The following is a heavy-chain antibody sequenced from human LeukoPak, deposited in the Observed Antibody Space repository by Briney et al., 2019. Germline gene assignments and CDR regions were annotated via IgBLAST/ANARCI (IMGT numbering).Heavy chain of an antibody. J-gene: IGHJ4*02. D-gene: IGHD6-19*01. Sequence: GESLKISCKASGYIFANYWIGWVRQMPGKGLEWMGIIFPGDSDTRYSPSFQGQVTISADKSISTAYLQWSSLKASDTAVYYCARRYSSGWYPLDYWGQGTLVTVSS. CDR1: GYIFANYW. CDR2: IFPGDSDT. V-gene: IGHV5-51*01. CDR3: ARRYSSGWYPLDY.